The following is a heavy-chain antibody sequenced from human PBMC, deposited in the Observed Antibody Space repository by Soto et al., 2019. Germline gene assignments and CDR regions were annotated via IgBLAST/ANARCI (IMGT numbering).Heavy chain of an antibody. J-gene: IGHJ3*02. D-gene: IGHD4-17*01. V-gene: IGHV1-2*04. Sequence: ASVKVSCKASGYTFTGYYMHWVRQAPGQGLEWMGWINPNSGGTNYAQKFQGWVTMTRDTSISTAYMELSRLRSEDTAVYYCARGLDLATTVNAFDIWGQGTMVTVSS. CDR3: ARGLDLATTVNAFDI. CDR1: GYTFTGYY. CDR2: INPNSGGT.